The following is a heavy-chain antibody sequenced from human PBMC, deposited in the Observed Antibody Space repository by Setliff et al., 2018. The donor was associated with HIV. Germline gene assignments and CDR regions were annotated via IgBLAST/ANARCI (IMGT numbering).Heavy chain of an antibody. D-gene: IGHD5-12*01. J-gene: IGHJ5*02. CDR2: IDAGNGDT. CDR3: ARGVYSGYEP. Sequence: ASVKVSCKASGYTFTSNAIHWVRQAPGQSLEWMGWIDAGNGDTKYSQNFQGRVTITGDTSASTAYMELSSLRSEDTAVYYCARGVYSGYEPWGQGTLVTVSS. CDR1: GYTFTSNA. V-gene: IGHV1-3*01.